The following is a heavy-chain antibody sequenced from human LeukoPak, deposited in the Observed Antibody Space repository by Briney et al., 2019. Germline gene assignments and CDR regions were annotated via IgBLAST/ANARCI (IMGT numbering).Heavy chain of an antibody. J-gene: IGHJ4*02. D-gene: IGHD6-19*01. CDR3: AAGYSSGWWLVF. CDR2: INPNSGDT. Sequence: ASVTVSCKASGYTFTGYYTHWVRQAPGQGLEWMGWINPNSGDTNFAQKFQGRVTMTRDTSISTAYMELSRLRSDDTAVYYCAAGYSSGWWLVFWGQGTLVTVSS. CDR1: GYTFTGYY. V-gene: IGHV1-2*02.